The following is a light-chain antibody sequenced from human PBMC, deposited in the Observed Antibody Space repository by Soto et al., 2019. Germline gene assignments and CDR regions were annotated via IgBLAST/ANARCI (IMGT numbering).Light chain of an antibody. Sequence: EIVMTQSPVTLSVSPGERATLSCRASQSVSSNLAWYQQKPGQAPSLLIYGAFTRATGIPDRFSGSGSGTDFTLTISRLEPEDFAVYSCQQYGGSPLFTFGPGTRVDFK. J-gene: IGKJ3*01. CDR1: QSVSSN. CDR3: QQYGGSPLFT. CDR2: GAF. V-gene: IGKV3-20*01.